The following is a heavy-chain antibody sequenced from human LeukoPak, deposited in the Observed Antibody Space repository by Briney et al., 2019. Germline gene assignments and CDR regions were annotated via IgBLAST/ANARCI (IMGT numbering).Heavy chain of an antibody. CDR2: IYYTGST. CDR3: ARGLRSSSWFFDH. V-gene: IGHV4-59*01. Sequence: SETLSLTCTVSGHSISSYYWNWIRQPPGKGLEWIGYIYYTGSTNCNPSLKSRVTMSVDTSKNQFSLKLNSVTAADTAVYCCARGLRSSSWFFDHWGQGTLVTVSS. CDR1: GHSISSYY. D-gene: IGHD6-13*01. J-gene: IGHJ4*02.